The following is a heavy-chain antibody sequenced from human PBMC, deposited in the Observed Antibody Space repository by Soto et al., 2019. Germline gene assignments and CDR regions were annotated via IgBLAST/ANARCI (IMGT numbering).Heavy chain of an antibody. Sequence: QVQLQESGPGLVKPSGTLSLTCAVSGGSISSSNWWSWVRQPPGKGLEWIGEIYHSGSTNYNPSLKSRVTLSVDKSKNQFSLKLSYVTAADTAVYYCARITSSPLGYCSGGSCYPFDYWGQGTLVTVSS. CDR2: IYHSGST. D-gene: IGHD2-15*01. CDR1: GGSISSSNW. J-gene: IGHJ4*02. CDR3: ARITSSPLGYCSGGSCYPFDY. V-gene: IGHV4-4*02.